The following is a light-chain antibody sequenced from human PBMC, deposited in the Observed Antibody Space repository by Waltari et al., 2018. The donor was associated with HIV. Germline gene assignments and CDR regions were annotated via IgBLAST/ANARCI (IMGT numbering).Light chain of an antibody. Sequence: QSVLTQPPSASGTPGQRVTISCSGSSSNVHWYQKLPGPAPQPLIFRNNQRASGVPDRFSGSKSGTSASLVISGLRSEDEADYYCATWADRPSGPVVFGGGTKVTVL. J-gene: IGLJ2*01. V-gene: IGLV1-47*01. CDR3: ATWADRPSGPVV. CDR1: SSN. CDR2: RNN.